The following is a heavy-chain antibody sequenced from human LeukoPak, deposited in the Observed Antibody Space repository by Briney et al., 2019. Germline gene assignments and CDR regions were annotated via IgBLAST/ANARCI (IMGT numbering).Heavy chain of an antibody. J-gene: IGHJ4*02. CDR2: ISGNSGST. D-gene: IGHD2-2*01. CDR1: GFTLSSYA. Sequence: GGSLRLSCTASGFTLSSYAMSWVRQPPGKGLEWVSAISGNSGSTYYADSVKGRFTISRDNSKNTLYLQMNSLRAEDTAVYYCAKDPLGVVVPAAIPYWGQGTLVTVSS. CDR3: AKDPLGVVVPAAIPY. V-gene: IGHV3-23*01.